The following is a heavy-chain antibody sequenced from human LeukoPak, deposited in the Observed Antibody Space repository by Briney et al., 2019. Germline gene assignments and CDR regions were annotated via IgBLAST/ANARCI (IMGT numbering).Heavy chain of an antibody. CDR2: INGGNGNR. CDR3: ARVGAVAEVDY. J-gene: IGHJ4*02. D-gene: IGHD6-19*01. CDR1: GYTFTAYA. V-gene: IGHV1-3*01. Sequence: ASVKVSCKTSGYTFTAYAMHWVRQAPGQRLEWMGWINGGNGNRKYSQKFQGRVTITRDTSASTTYMELSSLTSEDTAVYYCARVGAVAEVDYWGQGTLVTVSS.